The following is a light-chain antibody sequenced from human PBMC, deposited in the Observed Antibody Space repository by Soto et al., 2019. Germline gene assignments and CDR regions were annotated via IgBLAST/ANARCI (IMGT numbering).Light chain of an antibody. J-gene: IGLJ1*01. CDR3: SSYTSSSTL. CDR1: SSDVGGYNY. Sequence: QSVLTRPASVSGSPGQSITISCTGTSSDVGGYNYVSWYQQHPGKAPKLMIYDVSNRPSGVSNRFSGSKSGNTASLTISGLQAEDDADYYCSSYTSSSTLFGTGTKVTVL. V-gene: IGLV2-14*01. CDR2: DVS.